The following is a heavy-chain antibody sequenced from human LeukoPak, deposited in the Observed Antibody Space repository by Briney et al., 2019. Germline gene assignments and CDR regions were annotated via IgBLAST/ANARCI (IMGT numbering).Heavy chain of an antibody. CDR2: MNANSGNT. V-gene: IGHV1-8*02. Sequence: GSVKVSCKASGYTFTSYGISWVRQAPGQGLEWMGWMNANSGNTGYAQKFQGRVTMTRNTSMSTAYLELSSLRSEDTAVYYCARGAYYDFWSGYYAVNYYHGMDVWGQGTTVTVSS. D-gene: IGHD3-3*01. CDR1: GYTFTSYG. CDR3: ARGAYYDFWSGYYAVNYYHGMDV. J-gene: IGHJ6*02.